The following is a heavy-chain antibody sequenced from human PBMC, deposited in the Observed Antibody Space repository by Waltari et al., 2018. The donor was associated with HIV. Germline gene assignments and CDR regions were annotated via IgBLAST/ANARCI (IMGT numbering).Heavy chain of an antibody. CDR1: GLRVNKHY. CDR2: IKPDGGDK. Sequence: EVQLVEAGGNSVQPGGSMRRSGVATGLRVNKHYMPWVSQVPGKGLEWVCNIKPDGGDKSYADSVKGRFITSRDNTRNSLYLQMNSLSVEDTGLYYCVRTQIDPYYCMDVWGQGTTVTVSS. V-gene: IGHV3-7*01. D-gene: IGHD3-9*01. CDR3: VRTQIDPYYCMDV. J-gene: IGHJ6*02.